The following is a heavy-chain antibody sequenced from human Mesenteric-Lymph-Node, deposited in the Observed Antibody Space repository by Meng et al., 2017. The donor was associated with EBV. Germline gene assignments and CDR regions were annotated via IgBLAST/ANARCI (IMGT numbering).Heavy chain of an antibody. J-gene: IGHJ4*02. CDR2: IIPIFGTA. CDR3: AGLDRPVH. V-gene: IGHV1-69*06. CDR1: GGTLSRYV. Sequence: QVKGGTAGGGAKKPGSAVKDSWKASGGTLSRYVISWVRQAPGQGLEWRGGIIPIFGTANYAQKFQGRVTITADKSTSTAYMELSSLRSEDTAVYYCAGLDRPVHWGQGTLVTVSS. D-gene: IGHD3-9*01.